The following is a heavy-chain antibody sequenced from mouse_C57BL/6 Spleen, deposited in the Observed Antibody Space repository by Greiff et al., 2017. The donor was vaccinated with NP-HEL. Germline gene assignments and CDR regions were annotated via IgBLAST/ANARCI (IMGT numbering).Heavy chain of an antibody. V-gene: IGHV1-69*01. CDR1: GYTFTSYW. CDR3: ARGPADY. Sequence: VHVKQPGAELVMPGASVKLSCKASGYTFTSYWMHWVKQRPGQGLEWIGEIDPSDSYTNYNQKFKGKSTLTVDKSASTAYMQLSSLTSEDSAVYYCARGPADYWGQGTTLTVSS. CDR2: IDPSDSYT. J-gene: IGHJ2*01.